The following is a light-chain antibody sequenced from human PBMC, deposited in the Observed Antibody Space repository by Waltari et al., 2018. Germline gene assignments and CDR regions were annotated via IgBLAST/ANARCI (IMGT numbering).Light chain of an antibody. CDR2: GAS. J-gene: IGKJ4*01. CDR1: QTINNNF. Sequence: IVLTQSPDTLSLSPGQRAPLSCRASQTINNNFLVWYQQKPGQAPRLIIHGASNRATGFPDRFSGSGSGTDFTLTISSLEPEDFAVYYCQQYDGSVLTFGGGTKVEI. V-gene: IGKV3-20*01. CDR3: QQYDGSVLT.